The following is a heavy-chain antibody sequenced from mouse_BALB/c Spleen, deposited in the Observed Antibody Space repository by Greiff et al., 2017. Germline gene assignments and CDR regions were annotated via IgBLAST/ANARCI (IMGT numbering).Heavy chain of an antibody. Sequence: VQLQQSGAELVRPGTSVKVSCKASGYAFTNYLIEWVKQRPGQGLEWIGVINPGSGGTNYNEKFKGKATLTADKSSSTAYMQLSSLTSEDTAVYYCARHYYRAMDYWGQGTSVTVSS. CDR2: INPGSGGT. J-gene: IGHJ4*01. D-gene: IGHD2-12*01. V-gene: IGHV1-54*01. CDR3: ARHYYRAMDY. CDR1: GYAFTNYL.